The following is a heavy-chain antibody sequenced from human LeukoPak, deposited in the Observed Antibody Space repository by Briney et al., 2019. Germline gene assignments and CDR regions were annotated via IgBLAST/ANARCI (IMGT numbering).Heavy chain of an antibody. CDR1: GGSISNYY. V-gene: IGHV4-59*01. Sequence: SETLSLTCTVSGGSISNYYWSWIRQPPGKGLEWIGYISYSGSTNYNPFLKSRVTISVDTSKNQFSLKLRSVTTADTAVYYCARALLRPWFDPWGQGTLVTVSS. D-gene: IGHD3-16*01. CDR3: ARALLRPWFDP. CDR2: ISYSGST. J-gene: IGHJ5*02.